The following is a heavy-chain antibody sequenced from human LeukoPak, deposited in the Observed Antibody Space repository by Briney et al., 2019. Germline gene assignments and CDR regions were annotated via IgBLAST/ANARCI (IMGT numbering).Heavy chain of an antibody. V-gene: IGHV4-39*01. D-gene: IGHD5-18*01. CDR3: ARGGYSYAPFSGGYY. CDR1: GGSISSSSYY. J-gene: IGHJ4*02. Sequence: SETLSLTCTVSGGSISSSSYYWGWIRQPPGKGLEWIGSIYYSGSTYYNPSLKSRVTISVDTSKNQFSLKLSSVTAADTAVYYCARGGYSYAPFSGGYYWGQGTLVTVSS. CDR2: IYYSGST.